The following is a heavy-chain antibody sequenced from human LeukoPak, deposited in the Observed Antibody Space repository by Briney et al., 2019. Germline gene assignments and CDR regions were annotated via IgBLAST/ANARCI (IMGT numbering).Heavy chain of an antibody. J-gene: IGHJ4*02. CDR1: GGSISSYY. CDR3: ARGYGDFPYFDY. Sequence: SETLSLTCTVSGGSISSYYWSWVRQPPGKGLEWIGYIYYSGSTNYNPSLKSRVTISVDTSKNQFSLKLSSVTAADTAVYYCARGYGDFPYFDYWGQGTLVTVSS. V-gene: IGHV4-59*01. D-gene: IGHD4-17*01. CDR2: IYYSGST.